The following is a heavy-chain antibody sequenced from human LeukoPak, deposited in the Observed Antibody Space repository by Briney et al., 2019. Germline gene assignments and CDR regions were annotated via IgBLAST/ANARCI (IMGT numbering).Heavy chain of an antibody. Sequence: PGRSLRLSCAASGFTFNSYGMHWVRQAPGKGLEWVAVIWYDGSNKFYADSVKGRFTISRDNSKNTLYLQMNSLRVKDTAVYYCARDKFGGSSSLIDYWGQGTLVTVSS. V-gene: IGHV3-33*01. CDR3: ARDKFGGSSSLIDY. CDR2: IWYDGSNK. CDR1: GFTFNSYG. J-gene: IGHJ4*02. D-gene: IGHD6-13*01.